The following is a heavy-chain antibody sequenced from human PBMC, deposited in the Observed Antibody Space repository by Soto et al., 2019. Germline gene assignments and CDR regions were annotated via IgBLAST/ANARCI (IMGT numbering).Heavy chain of an antibody. CDR3: ARGASVGQLVDY. V-gene: IGHV1-69*01. CDR1: GGTFSSYA. CDR2: IIPIFGTA. J-gene: IGHJ4*02. Sequence: QVQLVQSGAEVEKPGSSVKVACKASGGTFSSYAISWVRQAPGQGREWMGGIIPIFGTANYAQKFQGRVTITADEATSTAYMELSSLRSEDTAVYYCARGASVGQLVDYWGQGTLVTVSS. D-gene: IGHD6-6*01.